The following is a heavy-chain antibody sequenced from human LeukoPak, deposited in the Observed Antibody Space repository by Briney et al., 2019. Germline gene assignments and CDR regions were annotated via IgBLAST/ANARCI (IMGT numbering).Heavy chain of an antibody. J-gene: IGHJ6*02. CDR3: TADTVSTSDYGMDF. CDR2: IKRKIDGETT. Sequence: NPGGSLRLSCAASEFTFSNAWMNCVRQAPAKGLEWVGRIKRKIDGETTDYAAPVNGRFTISKDDSKNTLYLQMNSLKTEDTALYYCTADTVSTSDYGMDFWGQGTTVTVSS. D-gene: IGHD4-17*01. V-gene: IGHV3-15*05. CDR1: EFTFSNAW.